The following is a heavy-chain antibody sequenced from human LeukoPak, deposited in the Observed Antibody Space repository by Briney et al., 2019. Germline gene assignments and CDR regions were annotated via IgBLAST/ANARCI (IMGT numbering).Heavy chain of an antibody. CDR2: INHSGST. D-gene: IGHD3-22*01. Sequence: PSETLSLTCAVYGGSFSGYYWSWIRQPPGKGLEWIGEINHSGSTNYNPSLKGRVTISVDTSKNQFSLKLSSVTAADTAVYYCARVYYDSSGYYSQTPDYWGQGTLVTVSS. J-gene: IGHJ4*02. CDR3: ARVYYDSSGYYSQTPDY. V-gene: IGHV4-34*01. CDR1: GGSFSGYY.